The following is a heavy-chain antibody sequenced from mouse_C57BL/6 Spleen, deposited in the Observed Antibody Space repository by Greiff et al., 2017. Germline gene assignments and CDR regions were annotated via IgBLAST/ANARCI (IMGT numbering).Heavy chain of an antibody. CDR2: IDPDTGGT. CDR3: TRYYGSFYAMDY. CDR1: GYTFTDYE. D-gene: IGHD1-1*01. Sequence: VKLQESGAELVRPGASVTLSCKASGYTFTDYEMHWVKQTPVHGLEWIGAIDPDTGGTAYNQKFKGKAILTADKSSSTAYMELRILTSEDSAVYYCTRYYGSFYAMDYWGQGTSVTVSS. J-gene: IGHJ4*01. V-gene: IGHV1-15*01.